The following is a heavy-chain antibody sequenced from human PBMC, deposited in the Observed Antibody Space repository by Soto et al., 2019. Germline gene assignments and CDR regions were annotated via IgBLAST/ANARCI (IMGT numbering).Heavy chain of an antibody. CDR1: GGSISSSNW. Sequence: SETLSLTCAVSGGSISSSNWWSWVRQPPGKGLEWIGEIYHSGSTNYNPSLKSRVTISVDKSKNQFSLRLSSVTAADTAVYYCVSRLGYGYAMDVWGQGTTVTVSS. J-gene: IGHJ6*02. CDR3: VSRLGYGYAMDV. V-gene: IGHV4-4*02. CDR2: IYHSGST. D-gene: IGHD5-12*01.